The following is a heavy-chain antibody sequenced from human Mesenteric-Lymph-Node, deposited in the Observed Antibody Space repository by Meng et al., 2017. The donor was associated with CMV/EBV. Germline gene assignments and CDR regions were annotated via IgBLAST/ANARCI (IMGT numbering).Heavy chain of an antibody. D-gene: IGHD3-22*01. CDR3: VAYDIRGPAFNH. Sequence: CTVPGYSISSSNFYWGWIRQPPGKGLEWTGHIHYSGATFYDPSLKSRVTISMDTSKNQFSLTLNSVTAADIAVYYCVAYDIRGPAFNHWGQGTLVTVSS. CDR1: GYSISSSNFY. CDR2: IHYSGAT. J-gene: IGHJ5*02. V-gene: IGHV4-39*07.